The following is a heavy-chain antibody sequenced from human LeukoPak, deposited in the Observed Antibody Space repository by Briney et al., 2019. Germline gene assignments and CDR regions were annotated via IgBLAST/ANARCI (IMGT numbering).Heavy chain of an antibody. CDR1: GYSISSGYY. J-gene: IGHJ4*02. CDR3: ARLAGGYFDY. CDR2: IYHSGST. Sequence: SETLSLTCTVSGYSISSGYYWGWIRQPPGKGLEWIGIIYHSGSTYFNPSLKSRVTISVDTSKNQFSLKLTSVTAADTAVYYCARLAGGYFDYWGQGTLVTVSS. D-gene: IGHD6-19*01. V-gene: IGHV4-38-2*02.